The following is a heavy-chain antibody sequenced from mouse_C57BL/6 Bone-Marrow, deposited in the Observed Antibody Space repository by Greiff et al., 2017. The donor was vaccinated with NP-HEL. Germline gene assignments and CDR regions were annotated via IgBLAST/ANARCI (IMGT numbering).Heavy chain of an antibody. CDR3: ARSPLWLRRNYYAMDY. Sequence: VQLQQSGPGLAKPSQTLSLTCSVTGYSITSDYWNWIRKFPGNKLEYMGFISYSGSTYYNPYLKSRISITRDTSKNQYYLQLNSVTTEDTATYYCARSPLWLRRNYYAMDYWGQGTSVTVSS. CDR1: GYSITSDY. J-gene: IGHJ4*01. V-gene: IGHV3-8*01. CDR2: ISYSGST. D-gene: IGHD2-2*01.